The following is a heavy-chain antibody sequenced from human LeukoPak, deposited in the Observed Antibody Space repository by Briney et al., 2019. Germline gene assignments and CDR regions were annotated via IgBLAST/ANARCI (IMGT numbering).Heavy chain of an antibody. CDR1: GGSVSNADYY. V-gene: IGHV4-61*08. Sequence: SETLSLTCTLFGGSVSNADYYCGWIRQSPGKGLEWIGDIFYTGKTNYNPSLRSRVTISLDASRTQFSLKLTSVTAADTAVYYCARIFDSWGQGTLVTVSS. CDR3: ARIFDS. J-gene: IGHJ4*02. CDR2: IFYTGKT.